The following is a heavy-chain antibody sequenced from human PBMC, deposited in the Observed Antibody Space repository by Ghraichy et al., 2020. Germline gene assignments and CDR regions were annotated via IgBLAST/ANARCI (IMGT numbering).Heavy chain of an antibody. D-gene: IGHD4-23*01. J-gene: IGHJ4*02. CDR1: GYTFIVYY. CDR3: ARAPYDYGRKIDF. CDR2: INPNSGDT. V-gene: IGHV1-2*06. Sequence: ASVKVSCKASGYTFIVYYIHWVRQAPGQGLEWMGRINPNSGDTNYAQMLQGRVTMTTDTSISTAYMELSSLRSDDTAVYYCARAPYDYGRKIDFWGQGTLVTVSS.